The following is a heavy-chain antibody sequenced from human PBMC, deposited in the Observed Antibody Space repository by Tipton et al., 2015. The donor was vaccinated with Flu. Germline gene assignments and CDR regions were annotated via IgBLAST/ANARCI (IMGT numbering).Heavy chain of an antibody. V-gene: IGHV3-30*02. J-gene: IGHJ4*02. D-gene: IGHD6-19*01. CDR3: AKDGWDTSGWYPFDY. CDR1: GFTFSGYG. Sequence: SGFTFSGYGMHWVRQAPGKGLEWVAFIRHDESDKYYADSVKGRFSISRDNSKNALYLLINSLRDEDTAVYYCAKDGWDTSGWYPFDYWGQGTLVTVSS. CDR2: IRHDESDK.